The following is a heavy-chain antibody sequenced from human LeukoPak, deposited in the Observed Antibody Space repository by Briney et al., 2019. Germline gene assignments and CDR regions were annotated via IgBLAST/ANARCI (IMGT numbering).Heavy chain of an antibody. V-gene: IGHV4-34*01. CDR2: INHSGST. Sequence: PSETLSLTCAVYGGSFSGYYWSWIRQPPGKGLEWIGEINHSGSTNYNPSLKSRVTISVDTSKNQFSLKLSSVTAADTAVYYCERYFDWFLPFDYWGQGTLVTVSS. CDR1: GGSFSGYY. D-gene: IGHD3-9*01. CDR3: ERYFDWFLPFDY. J-gene: IGHJ4*02.